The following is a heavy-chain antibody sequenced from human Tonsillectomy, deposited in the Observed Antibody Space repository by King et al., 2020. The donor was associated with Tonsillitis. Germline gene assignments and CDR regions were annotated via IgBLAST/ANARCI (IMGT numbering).Heavy chain of an antibody. J-gene: IGHJ4*02. CDR2: ISSSGNTI. Sequence: VQLVESGGGLVQPGGSLRLSCEASGLTFSSYERNWVRQAPGKGREWVSYISSSGNTIFYAAPVKGRFTISRDNAKNSLSLQMNSLRAEDTALYYCAREGYSNSLVYWGQGTLVTVSS. D-gene: IGHD6-13*01. CDR1: GLTFSSYE. V-gene: IGHV3-48*03. CDR3: AREGYSNSLVY.